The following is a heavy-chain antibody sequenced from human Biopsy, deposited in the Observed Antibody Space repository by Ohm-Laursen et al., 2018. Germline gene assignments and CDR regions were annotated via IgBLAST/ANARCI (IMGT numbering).Heavy chain of an antibody. D-gene: IGHD3-16*01. Sequence: SLRLSCAASGFMFSASWMSWVRQAPGKGLEWVANINPDGSVKYFADSVKGRFTISRDNAKNSLSLQMNSLRADDTAVYYCATSGAADSWGNYYGMDVWGQGTTVTVSS. CDR1: GFMFSASW. CDR3: ATSGAADSWGNYYGMDV. CDR2: INPDGSVK. V-gene: IGHV3-7*01. J-gene: IGHJ6*02.